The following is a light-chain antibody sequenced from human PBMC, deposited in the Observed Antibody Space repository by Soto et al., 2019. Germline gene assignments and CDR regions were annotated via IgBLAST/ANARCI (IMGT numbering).Light chain of an antibody. V-gene: IGKV1-39*01. CDR1: QSIRTY. CDR2: AAS. Sequence: DIQMTQSPSSLSASVGDRVTITCRASQSIRTYLNWYQQKPGKAPNLLIYAASSLQGGVPSRFSGSGSGTDFTLTISSLQPEDFATYYCQQSYSTRRTFGQGTKLETK. CDR3: QQSYSTRRT. J-gene: IGKJ2*01.